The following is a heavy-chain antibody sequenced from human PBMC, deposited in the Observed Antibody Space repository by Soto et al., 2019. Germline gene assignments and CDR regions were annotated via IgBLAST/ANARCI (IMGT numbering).Heavy chain of an antibody. V-gene: IGHV4-30-4*01. CDR1: GGSISSGDYY. CDR3: ARGLYSSNWYFDY. D-gene: IGHD6-13*01. J-gene: IGHJ4*02. Sequence: QVQLQESGPGLVKPSQTLSLTCTVSGGSISSGDYYWSWIRQPPGKGLEWIGYIYYSGSTYYNPSLKSRVTISVDTSKNQFSLRLSSVTAADTAVYHCARGLYSSNWYFDYWGQGTLVTVSS. CDR2: IYYSGST.